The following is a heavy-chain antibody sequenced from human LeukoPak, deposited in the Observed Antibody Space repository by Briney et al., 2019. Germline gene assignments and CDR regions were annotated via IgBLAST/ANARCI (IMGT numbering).Heavy chain of an antibody. J-gene: IGHJ4*02. Sequence: SETLFLTCAVYGGSFSGYYWSWIRQPPGKGLEWIGEINHSGSTNYNPSLKSRVTISVDTSKNQFSLKLSSVTAADTAVYYCASGRRVAARTFDYWGQGTLVTVSS. CDR2: INHSGST. CDR3: ASGRRVAARTFDY. CDR1: GGSFSGYY. V-gene: IGHV4-34*01. D-gene: IGHD6-6*01.